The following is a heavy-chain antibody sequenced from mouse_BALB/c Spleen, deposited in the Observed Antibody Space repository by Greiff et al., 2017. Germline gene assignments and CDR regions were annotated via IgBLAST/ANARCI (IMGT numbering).Heavy chain of an antibody. Sequence: VQVVESGPGLVQPSQSLSITCTVSGFSLTSYGVHWVRQSPGKGLEWLGVIWSGGSTDYNAAFISRLSISKDNSKSQVFFKMNSLQANDTAIYYCARKGGYDRGFDYWGQGTTLTVSS. CDR2: IWSGGST. D-gene: IGHD2-2*01. CDR1: GFSLTSYG. CDR3: ARKGGYDRGFDY. V-gene: IGHV2-2*02. J-gene: IGHJ2*01.